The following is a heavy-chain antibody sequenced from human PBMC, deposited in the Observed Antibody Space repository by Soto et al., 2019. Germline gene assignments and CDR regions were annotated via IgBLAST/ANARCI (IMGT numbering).Heavy chain of an antibody. Sequence: EVQLVESGGGLVQPGGSLRLSCAVSGFTFSSFWMHWVRQAPGEGLVWVSRINTDGSSTSYADSVKGRFTISRDNAKNTLYLQMTSLRVEVTTMYYCAKRGVDPFVLSYWGQGTLVTVSS. J-gene: IGHJ4*02. CDR2: INTDGSST. CDR1: GFTFSSFW. V-gene: IGHV3-74*01. D-gene: IGHD3-10*01. CDR3: AKRGVDPFVLSY.